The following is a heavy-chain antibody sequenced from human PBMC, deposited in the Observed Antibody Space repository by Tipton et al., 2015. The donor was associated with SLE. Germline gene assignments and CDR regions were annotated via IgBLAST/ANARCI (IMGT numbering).Heavy chain of an antibody. CDR2: IYYSGST. J-gene: IGHJ3*02. CDR1: GGSISSSSYY. D-gene: IGHD3-16*01. V-gene: IGHV4-39*07. CDR3: ATQGGSGGHDAFDI. Sequence: TLSLTCTVSGGSISSSSYYWGWIRQPPGKGLGWIGSIYYSGSTYYNPSLKSRVTISVDTSKNQFSLKLSSVTAADTAVYYCATQGGSGGHDAFDIWGQGTMVTVSS.